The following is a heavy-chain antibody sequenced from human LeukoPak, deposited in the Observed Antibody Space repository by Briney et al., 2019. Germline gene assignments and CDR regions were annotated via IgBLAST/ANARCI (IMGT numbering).Heavy chain of an antibody. D-gene: IGHD2-2*01. CDR3: AREQGGIVVVPAASFDY. Sequence: PGGSLRLSCAASGFTFSNYAMSWVRQAPGKGLEWVSAISGSGGSTYYADSVKGRFTISRDNSKNSLYLQMNSLRAEDTAVYYCAREQGGIVVVPAASFDYWGQGTLVTVSS. CDR2: ISGSGGST. J-gene: IGHJ4*02. CDR1: GFTFSNYA. V-gene: IGHV3-23*01.